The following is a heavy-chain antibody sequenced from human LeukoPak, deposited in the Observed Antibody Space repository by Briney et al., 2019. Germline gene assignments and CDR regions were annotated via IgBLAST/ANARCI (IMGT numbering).Heavy chain of an antibody. Sequence: PGGSLRLSCAASGFSFRSYAMNWVRQAPGKGLEFVSGINDEWGTTDYADYVKGRFTISRDNSKNTLYLQMNSLRTEDTALYYCGRGLYGLGWDCWGQGTLVTVSS. CDR2: INDEWGTT. J-gene: IGHJ4*02. V-gene: IGHV3-64*04. D-gene: IGHD3-10*01. CDR3: GRGLYGLGWDC. CDR1: GFSFRSYA.